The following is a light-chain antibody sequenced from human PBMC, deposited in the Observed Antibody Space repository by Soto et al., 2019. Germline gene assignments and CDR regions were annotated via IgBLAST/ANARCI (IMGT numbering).Light chain of an antibody. CDR3: QQYNNWPRT. Sequence: DIVMTQSPATLSVSPGERATLSCRASQSVLNNLVWYQQKPGQAPRLLIYGASTRATGIPGRFSGSGSGTEFTLTISSLQSEDFAIYYCQQYNNWPRTFGQGTKVEIK. J-gene: IGKJ1*01. CDR1: QSVLNN. V-gene: IGKV3-15*01. CDR2: GAS.